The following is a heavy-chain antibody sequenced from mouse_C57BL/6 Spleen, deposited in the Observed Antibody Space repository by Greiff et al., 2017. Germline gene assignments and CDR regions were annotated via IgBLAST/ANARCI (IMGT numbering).Heavy chain of an antibody. Sequence: EVQLVESGGGLVKPGGSLKLSCAASGFTFSDYGMHWVRQAPEKGLEWVAYISSGSSTTYYADTVKGRFTISRDNAKNTLFLQMTSLRSEDTAMYYCARETLEVALEGWGQGTSVTVSS. CDR1: GFTFSDYG. V-gene: IGHV5-17*01. J-gene: IGHJ4*01. CDR2: ISSGSSTT. CDR3: ARETLEVALEG.